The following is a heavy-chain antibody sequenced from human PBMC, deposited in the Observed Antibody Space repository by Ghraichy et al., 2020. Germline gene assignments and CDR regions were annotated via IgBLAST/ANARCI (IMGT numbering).Heavy chain of an antibody. Sequence: SVKVSCKASGGTFSSYAISWVRQAPGQGLEWMGGIIPIFGTANYAQKFQGRVTITADESTSTAYMELSSLRSEDTAVYYCARTYYYDSSGYEGMEYAATNWFDPWGQGTLVTVSS. CDR2: IIPIFGTA. CDR3: ARTYYYDSSGYEGMEYAATNWFDP. CDR1: GGTFSSYA. V-gene: IGHV1-69*13. D-gene: IGHD3-22*01. J-gene: IGHJ5*02.